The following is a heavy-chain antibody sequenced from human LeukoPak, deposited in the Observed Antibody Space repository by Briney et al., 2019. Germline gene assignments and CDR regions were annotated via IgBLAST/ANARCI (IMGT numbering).Heavy chain of an antibody. Sequence: ASVKVSCKASGYTFTSYYMHWVRQAPGQGLEWMGIINPSGGSTSYAQKFQGRVTMTRNTSISTAYMELSSLRSEDTAVYYCARGRGGWYYFDYWGQGTLVTVSS. CDR2: INPSGGST. V-gene: IGHV1-46*01. D-gene: IGHD6-19*01. J-gene: IGHJ4*02. CDR1: GYTFTSYY. CDR3: ARGRGGWYYFDY.